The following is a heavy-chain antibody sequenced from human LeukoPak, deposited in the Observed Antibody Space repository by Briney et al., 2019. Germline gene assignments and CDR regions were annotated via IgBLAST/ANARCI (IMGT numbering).Heavy chain of an antibody. D-gene: IGHD5-18*01. CDR3: ARGGGYSYGYNY. Sequence: PSETLSLTCTVSGGSISTYYWNWIRQPPGKGLEWIGYIYHSGSTNYNPSLKSRVTISVDTSKNQFSLKLSSVTAADTAVYYCARGGGYSYGYNYWGQGTLVTVSS. J-gene: IGHJ4*02. CDR1: GGSISTYY. V-gene: IGHV4-59*01. CDR2: IYHSGST.